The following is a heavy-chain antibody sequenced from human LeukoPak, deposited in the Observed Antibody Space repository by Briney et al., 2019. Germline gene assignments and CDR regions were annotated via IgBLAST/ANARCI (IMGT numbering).Heavy chain of an antibody. Sequence: GGSLRLSCAASGFTFSTYAMHWVRQAPGKGLEWVAVISYDTSNKYYADSVKGRFTISRDNSKNTLYLQMNSLRAEDTAVYYCARGAYDFWSSIDYWGQGTLVTVSS. CDR3: ARGAYDFWSSIDY. V-gene: IGHV3-30-3*01. J-gene: IGHJ4*02. CDR2: ISYDTSNK. CDR1: GFTFSTYA. D-gene: IGHD3-3*01.